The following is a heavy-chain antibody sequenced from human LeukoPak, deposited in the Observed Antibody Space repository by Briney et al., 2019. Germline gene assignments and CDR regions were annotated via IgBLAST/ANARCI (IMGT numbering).Heavy chain of an antibody. D-gene: IGHD6-19*01. J-gene: IGHJ4*02. Sequence: GGSLRLSCAASGFTFSSYVMSWVRQAPGKGLEWVSTISDSGGSTYYADSVKGRFTISRDNSKNTLDLQMNSLRGEDTAVYYCAHIGLWLVPHDYWGQGTLVTVSS. CDR3: AHIGLWLVPHDY. CDR2: ISDSGGST. CDR1: GFTFSSYV. V-gene: IGHV3-23*01.